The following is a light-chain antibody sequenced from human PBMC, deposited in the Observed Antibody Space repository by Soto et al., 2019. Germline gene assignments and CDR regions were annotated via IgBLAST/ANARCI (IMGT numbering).Light chain of an antibody. J-gene: IGKJ4*01. Sequence: EIVLTQSPATLSLSPGERATLSCRASQSVRTYLTWYQHKPGQAPRLLIYDASNRATGVPARFSGSGSGTDFTLTISSLEPEDFAVYYCQQRNNWPPFTFGGGTKVEIK. CDR3: QQRNNWPPFT. CDR2: DAS. V-gene: IGKV3-11*01. CDR1: QSVRTY.